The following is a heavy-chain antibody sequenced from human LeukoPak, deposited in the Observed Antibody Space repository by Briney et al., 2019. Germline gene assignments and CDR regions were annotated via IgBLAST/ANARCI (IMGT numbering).Heavy chain of an antibody. V-gene: IGHV4-39*07. CDR1: GGSISSSSYY. CDR2: IYYSGST. CDR3: ARGGEAYQDY. Sequence: SETLSLTCTVSGGSISSSSYYWGWIPQPPGKGLEWIGSIYYSGSTYYNPSLKSRVTISVDTSKNQFSLKLSSVTAADTAVYYCARGGEAYQDYWGQGTLVTVSS. J-gene: IGHJ4*02. D-gene: IGHD2-2*01.